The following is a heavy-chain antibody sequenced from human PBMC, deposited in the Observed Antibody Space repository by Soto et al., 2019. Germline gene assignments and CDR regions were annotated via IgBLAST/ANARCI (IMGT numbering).Heavy chain of an antibody. J-gene: IGHJ4*02. CDR3: AKRRDGYNPIDY. CDR1: GFTFSSYA. D-gene: IGHD5-12*01. V-gene: IGHV3-23*01. Sequence: EVQLLESGGGLVQPGGSLRLSCAASGFTFSSYAMSWVRQAPGKGLEWVSGISISGVSTYYADSVKGRFTISSDNSKNTLYLQMNSLRAEDTAVYYCAKRRDGYNPIDYWGQGTLVTVSS. CDR2: ISISGVST.